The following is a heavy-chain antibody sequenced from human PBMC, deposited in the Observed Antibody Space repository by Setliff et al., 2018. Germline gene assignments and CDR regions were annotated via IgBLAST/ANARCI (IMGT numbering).Heavy chain of an antibody. CDR2: INHSGST. CDR1: GWSFSGYY. V-gene: IGHV4-34*01. Sequence: SETLSLTCAVYGWSFSGYYWSWIRQPPGKGLEWIGEINHSGSTNYNPSLKSRATISVDTSKTQFSLKLSSVTAADTAVYYCARAGNYRPYYFDYWGQGTLVTVSS. CDR3: ARAGNYRPYYFDY. D-gene: IGHD1-7*01. J-gene: IGHJ4*02.